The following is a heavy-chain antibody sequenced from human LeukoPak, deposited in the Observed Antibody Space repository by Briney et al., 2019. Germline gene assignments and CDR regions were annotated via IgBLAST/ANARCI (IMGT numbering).Heavy chain of an antibody. CDR1: GYTFTGYY. J-gene: IGHJ4*02. D-gene: IGHD3-22*01. Sequence: ASVKVSCKASGYTFTGYYMHWVRQAPGQGLEWMGWINPNSGGTNYAQKFQGRVTMTRDTSISTAYMELSRLRSDDTAVYYCARAQYYYDSSGYYSSGGDFDYWGQGTLVTISS. V-gene: IGHV1-2*02. CDR2: INPNSGGT. CDR3: ARAQYYYDSSGYYSSGGDFDY.